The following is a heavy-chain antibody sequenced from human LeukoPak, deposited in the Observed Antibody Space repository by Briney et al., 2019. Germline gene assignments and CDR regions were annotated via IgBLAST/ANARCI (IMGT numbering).Heavy chain of an antibody. V-gene: IGHV4-4*07. CDR1: GGSITSYY. J-gene: IGHJ4*02. Sequence: PSETLSLTCTVSGGSITSYYWSWIRQPAGKGPEWIGRIYASGSTNYNPSLKSRVTMSVDTSKNQFTLKLRSVTAAETAVYYCASWGSYRSHYFDYWGQGTLVTVSS. CDR2: IYASGST. CDR3: ASWGSYRSHYFDY. D-gene: IGHD3-16*02.